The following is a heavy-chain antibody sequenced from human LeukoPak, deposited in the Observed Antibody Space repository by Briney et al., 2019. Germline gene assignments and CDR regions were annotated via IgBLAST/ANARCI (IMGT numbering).Heavy chain of an antibody. Sequence: SETLSLTCTVSGGSISSHTYYWGWIRQAPGKGLEGIGSIYYSGNTYYNPSLKSRVTISIDTSKNQFSLELRSVIAAVYYCARHDAAAVVEYWGQGTLVTVSS. CDR2: IYYSGNT. D-gene: IGHD6-19*01. CDR1: GGSISSHTYY. V-gene: IGHV4-39*01. J-gene: IGHJ4*02. CDR3: ARHDAAAVVEY.